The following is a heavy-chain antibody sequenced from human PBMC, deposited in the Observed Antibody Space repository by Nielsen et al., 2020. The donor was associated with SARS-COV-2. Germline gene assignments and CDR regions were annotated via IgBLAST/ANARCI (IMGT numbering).Heavy chain of an antibody. D-gene: IGHD3-9*01. CDR1: GYTFTSYG. J-gene: IGHJ4*02. Sequence: ASVKVSCKASGYTFTSYGISWVRQAPGQGLEWMGWISAYNGNTSYAQKFQGRVTMTRDTSTSTVYMELSSLRSEDTAVYYCAREGILTGPDYWGQGTLVTVSS. CDR2: ISAYNGNT. CDR3: AREGILTGPDY. V-gene: IGHV1-18*01.